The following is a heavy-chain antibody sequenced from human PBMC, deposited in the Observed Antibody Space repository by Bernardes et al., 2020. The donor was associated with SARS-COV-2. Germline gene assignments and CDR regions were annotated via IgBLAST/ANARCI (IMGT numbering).Heavy chain of an antibody. CDR1: GFTVSSDY. J-gene: IGHJ2*01. Sequence: GGTLRLSCASSGFTVSSDYMTWVRPPPGKGLEWVSVISCYGTTFYTDSVKGRFTISRDNSKNTLYLQMNSLRVEDAAVYYCARGEAVTILGVPIRGRWYFDLWGRGTKVSVSS. CDR3: ARGEAVTILGVPIRGRWYFDL. V-gene: IGHV3-66*03. D-gene: IGHD3-3*01. CDR2: ISCYGTT.